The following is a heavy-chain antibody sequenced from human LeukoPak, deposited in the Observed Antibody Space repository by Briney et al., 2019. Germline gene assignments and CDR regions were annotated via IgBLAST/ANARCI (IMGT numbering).Heavy chain of an antibody. CDR1: GFTVSSNY. D-gene: IGHD5-12*01. V-gene: IGHV3-53*01. Sequence: PGGSLRLSCAGSGFTVSSNYMSWVRQAPGKRLEWVSPIYSGGSTYYADSVKGRFTISRDNSKNTLFLQMNSLRAEDTAVYYCARDRNSDYHLGFWGQGTLVTVSS. J-gene: IGHJ4*02. CDR3: ARDRNSDYHLGF. CDR2: IYSGGST.